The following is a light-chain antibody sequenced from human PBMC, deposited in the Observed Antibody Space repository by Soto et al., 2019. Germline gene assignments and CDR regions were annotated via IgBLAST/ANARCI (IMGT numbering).Light chain of an antibody. CDR3: QHYNDWPWT. V-gene: IGKV3-11*01. CDR2: DAS. CDR1: QSVSSY. J-gene: IGKJ1*01. Sequence: VVRKSPSTLSLSPGERATLCCIASQSVSSYLAWYQQKPGQAPTLLIYDASNSATGIPARFSSSGSGTDFTLTIIRLEPEDFTIYYCQHYNDWPWTFGQGTKVDI.